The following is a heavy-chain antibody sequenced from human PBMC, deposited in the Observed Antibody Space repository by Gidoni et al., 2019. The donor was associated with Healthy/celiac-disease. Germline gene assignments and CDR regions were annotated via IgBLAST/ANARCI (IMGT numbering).Heavy chain of an antibody. V-gene: IGHV4-31*03. J-gene: IGHJ4*02. CDR2: IYDSGRT. CDR3: ARGRLGAEFY. CDR1: GGSISSGGYY. D-gene: IGHD6-25*01. Sequence: QVQLQESGPGLTNPSQTLSPTCTISGGSISSGGYYWSWIRQHPGKCLEWIGYIYDSGRTYSNPSLKSRVTISVDTSKNQFSLKLSSVTAADTAVYYCARGRLGAEFYWFQGTLVTVSS.